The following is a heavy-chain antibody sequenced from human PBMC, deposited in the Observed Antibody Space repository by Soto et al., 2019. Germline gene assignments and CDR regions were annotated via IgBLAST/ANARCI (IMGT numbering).Heavy chain of an antibody. D-gene: IGHD6-19*01. Sequence: QLQLQESGSGLVKPSQTLSLTCAVSGGSISSGGYSWSWIRQPPGKGLEWIGYIYHSGSTYYNPSLTSRVPISVDRSKNQCSLKLSSVTAADTAVYYCARGSVAGGAVAGVDYWGQGTLVTVSS. CDR3: ARGSVAGGAVAGVDY. CDR1: GGSISSGGYS. V-gene: IGHV4-30-2*01. J-gene: IGHJ4*02. CDR2: IYHSGST.